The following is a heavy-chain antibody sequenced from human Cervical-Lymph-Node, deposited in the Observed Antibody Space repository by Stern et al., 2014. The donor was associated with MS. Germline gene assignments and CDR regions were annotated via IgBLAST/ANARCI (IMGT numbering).Heavy chain of an antibody. J-gene: IGHJ5*02. V-gene: IGHV1-58*01. CDR1: GITFSHSA. CDR3: ASERYSYYDDQRPPGGFGP. Sequence: QVQLVQSGPELKKPGTSVKVSCKASGITFSHSAVQWLRQARGQRLEWLGCVVDINGDTNYAQICQERVTITRDMATSTVYMELRSLRSEDTAIYYCASERYSYYDDQRPPGGFGPWGQGTLVTVSS. CDR2: VVDINGDT. D-gene: IGHD3-3*01.